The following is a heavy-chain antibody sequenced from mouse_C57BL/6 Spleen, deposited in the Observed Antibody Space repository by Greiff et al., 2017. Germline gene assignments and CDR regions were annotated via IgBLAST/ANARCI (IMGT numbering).Heavy chain of an antibody. CDR1: GYSITSGYY. J-gene: IGHJ3*01. CDR3: ARDEGLQFAY. CDR2: ISYDGSN. D-gene: IGHD2-2*01. Sequence: EVKLMESGPGLVKPSQSLSLTCSVTGYSITSGYYWNWIRQFPGNKLEWMGYISYDGSNNYNPSLKNRISITRDTSKNQFFLKLNSVTTEDTATYYCARDEGLQFAYWGQGTLVTVSA. V-gene: IGHV3-6*01.